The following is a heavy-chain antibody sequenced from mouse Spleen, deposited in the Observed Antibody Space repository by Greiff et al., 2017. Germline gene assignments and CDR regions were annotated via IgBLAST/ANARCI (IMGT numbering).Heavy chain of an antibody. CDR3: APLTGSGY. D-gene: IGHD4-1*01. V-gene: IGHV3-6*01. J-gene: IGHJ2*01. CDR1: GYSITSGYY. Sequence: DVKLQESGPGLVKPSQSLSLTCSVTGYSITSGYYWNWIRQFPGNKLEWMGYISYDGSNNYNPSLKNRISITRDTSKNQFFLKLNSVTTEDTATYYCAPLTGSGYWGQGTTLTVSS. CDR2: ISYDGSN.